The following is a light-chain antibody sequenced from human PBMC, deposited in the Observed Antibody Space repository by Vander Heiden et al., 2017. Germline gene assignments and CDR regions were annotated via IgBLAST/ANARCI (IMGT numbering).Light chain of an antibody. Sequence: IQLTQSPSFLSASVGDRVTITCRASQGISSYLAWYQQKPGKAPKLLIYAASTLQSEVPSRFSGSGSGTEFTLTISSLQPEDFATYYCQQLNSYPLTFGGGTKVEIK. CDR1: QGISSY. J-gene: IGKJ4*01. CDR3: QQLNSYPLT. V-gene: IGKV1-9*01. CDR2: AAS.